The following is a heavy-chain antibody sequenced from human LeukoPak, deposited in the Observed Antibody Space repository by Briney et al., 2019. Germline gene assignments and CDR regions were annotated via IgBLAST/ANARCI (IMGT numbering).Heavy chain of an antibody. CDR1: GFTFDDYA. CDR2: ISWNSGTI. J-gene: IGHJ2*01. Sequence: SGGSLRLSCAVSGFTFDDYAMHWVRQAPGKGLEWVSGISWNSGTIGYADSVEGRFTISRDNAKNSLYLQMNSLRAEDTAVYYCARVVGAGYFDLWGRGTLVTVSS. V-gene: IGHV3-9*01. CDR3: ARVVGAGYFDL. D-gene: IGHD1-26*01.